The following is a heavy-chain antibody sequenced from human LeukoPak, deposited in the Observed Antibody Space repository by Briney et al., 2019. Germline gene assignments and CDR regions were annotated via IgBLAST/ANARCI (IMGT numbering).Heavy chain of an antibody. Sequence: ASVKVSCKTSGYTFTDNVISWVRPAPGQGLEWMGSITVYSGDTNYAQKVQARVTMTTDTSTATAYMELRSLRSDDTAIYYCARGMYSGSYIRYDYWGQGTLVTVSS. CDR1: GYTFTDNV. J-gene: IGHJ4*02. CDR3: ARGMYSGSYIRYDY. CDR2: ITVYSGDT. V-gene: IGHV1-18*01. D-gene: IGHD1-26*01.